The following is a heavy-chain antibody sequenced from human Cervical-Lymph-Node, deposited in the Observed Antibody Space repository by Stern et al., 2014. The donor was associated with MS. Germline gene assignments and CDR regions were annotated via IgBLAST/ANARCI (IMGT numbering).Heavy chain of an antibody. J-gene: IGHJ5*02. Sequence: VQLVESGGGVVQPGRSLRLSCAASGFTFSSYGMHWVRPAPGKGLEWVAVISYDGSNKYYADSVKGRFTISRDNSKNTLYLQMNSLRAEDTAVYYCAKSDYDDSGYNWFDPWGQGTLVTVSS. CDR2: ISYDGSNK. CDR3: AKSDYDDSGYNWFDP. D-gene: IGHD4-17*01. V-gene: IGHV3-30*18. CDR1: GFTFSSYG.